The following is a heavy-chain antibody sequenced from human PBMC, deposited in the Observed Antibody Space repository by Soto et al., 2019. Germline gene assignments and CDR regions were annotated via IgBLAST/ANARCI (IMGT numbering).Heavy chain of an antibody. D-gene: IGHD2-2*02. CDR1: GYSFATYW. CDR3: ATGGYCSSTSCYNFFDF. Sequence: GESLKISCKGSGYSFATYWIGWVRQMPGKGLEWMGIIYPGDSDTRYSPSFQGQVTISADKSISTAYLQWSSLKASDTAMYYCATGGYCSSTSCYNFFDFWGQGTLVTVSS. CDR2: IYPGDSDT. J-gene: IGHJ4*02. V-gene: IGHV5-51*01.